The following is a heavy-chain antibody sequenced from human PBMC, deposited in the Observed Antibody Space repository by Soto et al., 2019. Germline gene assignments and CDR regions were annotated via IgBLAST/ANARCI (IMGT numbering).Heavy chain of an antibody. V-gene: IGHV1-24*01. CDR2: FDPEDGET. D-gene: IGHD3-10*01. J-gene: IGHJ6*02. CDR1: GYTLTELS. CDR3: ATLVNYGSGYGMDV. Sequence: QVQLVQSGAEVKKPGASVKVSCKVSGYTLTELSMHWVRQAPGKGLEWMGGFDPEDGETICAQKFQGRVHMTEDTSTDTAYMELSSLRAEDTAVYYCATLVNYGSGYGMDVWGQGTTVTVSS.